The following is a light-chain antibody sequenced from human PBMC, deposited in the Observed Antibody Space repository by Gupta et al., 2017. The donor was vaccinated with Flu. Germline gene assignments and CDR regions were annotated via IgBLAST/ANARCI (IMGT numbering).Light chain of an antibody. CDR3: CSFGYTRA. CDR1: NSDVGRYKY. J-gene: IGLJ2*01. V-gene: IGLV2-14*01. Sequence: TGTNSDVGRYKYVSWYQHHPGKAPKLVIFEVSNRPSGVSNRFSGSKSGNTSSLTISGLQPEDEADYYCCSFGYTRAFGGWTKLTVL. CDR2: EVS.